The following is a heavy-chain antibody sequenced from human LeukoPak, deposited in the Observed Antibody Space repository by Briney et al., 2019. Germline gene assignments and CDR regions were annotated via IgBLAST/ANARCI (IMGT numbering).Heavy chain of an antibody. Sequence: PGGSLRLSCAASGFTFSGSAMHWVRQASGKGLEWVGRIRSKANNYATAYAASVKGRFTISRDDSKNTAYLQMNSLQTEDTAVYYCARTLVGATTGLWGQGTLVTVSS. CDR1: GFTFSGSA. CDR2: IRSKANNYAT. CDR3: ARTLVGATTGL. D-gene: IGHD1-26*01. V-gene: IGHV3-73*01. J-gene: IGHJ4*02.